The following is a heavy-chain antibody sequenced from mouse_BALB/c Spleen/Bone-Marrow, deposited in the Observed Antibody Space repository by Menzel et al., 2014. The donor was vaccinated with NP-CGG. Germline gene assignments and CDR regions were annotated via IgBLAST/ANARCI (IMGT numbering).Heavy chain of an antibody. D-gene: IGHD3-1*01. CDR2: ISYDGSN. CDR1: GCSITSGYY. Sequence: EVQLVESGPGLVKPSQSLSLTCSVTGCSITSGYYWNWIRPFPGNTLEWMGYISYDGSNNYNPSLKNRISITRDTSKNQFFLKLNSVTTEDTATYYCVGDGATRFFQYYFDYWGQGTTLTVSS. J-gene: IGHJ2*01. V-gene: IGHV3-6*02. CDR3: VGDGATRFFQYYFDY.